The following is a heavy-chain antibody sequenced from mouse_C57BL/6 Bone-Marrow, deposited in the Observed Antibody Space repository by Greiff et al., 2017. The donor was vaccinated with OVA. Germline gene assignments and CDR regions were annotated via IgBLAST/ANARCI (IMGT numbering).Heavy chain of an antibody. CDR2: IYPGDGDT. Sequence: VQRVESGPELVKPGASVKISCKASGYAFSSSWMNWVKQRPGKGLEWIGRIYPGDGDTNYNGKFKGKATLTADKSSSTAYMQLSSLTSEDSAVYFCAREAGYYWYFDVWGTGTTVTVSS. CDR3: AREAGYYWYFDV. V-gene: IGHV1-82*01. CDR1: GYAFSSSW. D-gene: IGHD2-2*01. J-gene: IGHJ1*03.